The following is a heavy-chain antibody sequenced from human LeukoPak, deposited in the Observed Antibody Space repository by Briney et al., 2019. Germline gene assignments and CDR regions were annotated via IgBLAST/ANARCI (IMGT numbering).Heavy chain of an antibody. CDR1: GFTFSSYW. CDR2: IKQDGSEK. D-gene: IGHD5-24*01. J-gene: IGHJ5*02. CDR3: ARARRRWLQEP. Sequence: GGSLRLSRAASGFTFSSYWMSWVRQAPGKGLEWVANIKQDGSEKYYVDSVKGRFTISRDNAKNSLYLQMNSLRAEDTAVYYCARARRRWLQEPWGQGTLVTVSS. V-gene: IGHV3-7*01.